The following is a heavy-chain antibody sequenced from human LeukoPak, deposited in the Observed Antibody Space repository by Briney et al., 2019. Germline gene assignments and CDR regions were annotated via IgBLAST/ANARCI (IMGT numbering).Heavy chain of an antibody. V-gene: IGHV3-23*01. CDR2: ISDSGGGRT. CDR1: GFTFSSFA. CDR3: ATYRRGYHDSSESYYFDY. J-gene: IGHJ4*02. D-gene: IGHD3-22*01. Sequence: GGSLRLSCAASGFTFSSFAMSWVRQAQGKGLEWVSGISDSGGGRTYYADSVKGRFTISRDNSKNTLYLRMNGLRAEDTAVYYCATYRRGYHDSSESYYFDYWGQGTLVTVSS.